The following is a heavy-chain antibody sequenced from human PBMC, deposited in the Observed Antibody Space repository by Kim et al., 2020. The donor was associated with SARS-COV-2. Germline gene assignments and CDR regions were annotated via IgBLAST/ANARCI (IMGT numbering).Heavy chain of an antibody. CDR1: GYTFTSYY. J-gene: IGHJ6*02. CDR2: INPSGGST. D-gene: IGHD2-2*01. CDR3: ARGMPVVPAAIFYYYYGMDV. V-gene: IGHV1-46*01. Sequence: ASVKVSCKASGYTFTSYYMHWVRQAPGQGLEWMGIINPSGGSTSYAQKFQGRVTMTRDTSTSTVYMELSSLRSEDTAVYYCARGMPVVPAAIFYYYYGMDVWGQGTTVTVSS.